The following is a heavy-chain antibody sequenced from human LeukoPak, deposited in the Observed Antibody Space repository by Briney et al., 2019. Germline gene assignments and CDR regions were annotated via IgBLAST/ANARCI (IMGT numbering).Heavy chain of an antibody. V-gene: IGHV4-39*01. Sequence: SETLSLTCTVSGGSISSSSYYWGWIRPPPGKGLEWIGSIYYSGSTYYNPSLKSRVTMSVDTSKNQFSLKLSSVTAADTAVYYCARHTGEQQLPNWFDPWGQGTLVTVSS. D-gene: IGHD6-13*01. CDR1: GGSISSSSYY. CDR2: IYYSGST. CDR3: ARHTGEQQLPNWFDP. J-gene: IGHJ5*02.